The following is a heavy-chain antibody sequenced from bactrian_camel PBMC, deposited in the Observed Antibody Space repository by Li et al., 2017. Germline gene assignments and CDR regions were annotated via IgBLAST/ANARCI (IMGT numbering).Heavy chain of an antibody. Sequence: VQLVESGGGSVQAGGSLRLSCAGFGFTFSSYFMSWVRQAPGKGLEWVSGINHIGEGTYYAEDVKGRFTISRDNAKNTVYLQLNSLKPEDTAMYYCVTVQADDCSSGSSMDFWGKGTQVTVS. J-gene: IGHJ7*01. CDR1: GFTFSSYF. CDR2: INHIGEGT. D-gene: IGHD3*01. V-gene: IGHV3S40*01.